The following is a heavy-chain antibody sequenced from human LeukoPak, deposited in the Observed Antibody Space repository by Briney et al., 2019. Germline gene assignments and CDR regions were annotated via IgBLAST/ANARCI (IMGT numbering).Heavy chain of an antibody. CDR3: AGREDCCGDCMDAFDI. CDR2: IYHSGST. V-gene: IGHV4-38-2*02. D-gene: IGHD2-21*01. Sequence: SETLSLTCTVSGYSISSGYYWGWIRQPPGKGLEWIGSIYHSGSTYYNPSLKSRDTIPVDPSKNQFSLKLSSVTAADTAVYYCAGREDCCGDCMDAFDIWGQGTMVTVSS. CDR1: GYSISSGYY. J-gene: IGHJ3*02.